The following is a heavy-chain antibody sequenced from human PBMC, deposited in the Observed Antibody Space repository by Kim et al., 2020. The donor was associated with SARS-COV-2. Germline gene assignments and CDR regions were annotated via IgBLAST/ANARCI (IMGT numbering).Heavy chain of an antibody. CDR3: ARGGSSGWVYGMDV. CDR2: INPNSGGT. V-gene: IGHV1-2*06. J-gene: IGHJ6*02. Sequence: ASVKVSCKASGYTFTGYYMHWVRQAPGQGLEWMGRINPNSGGTNYAQKFQGRVTMTRDTSISTAYMELSRLRSDDTAVYYCARGGSSGWVYGMDVWGQGTTVTVSS. D-gene: IGHD6-19*01. CDR1: GYTFTGYY.